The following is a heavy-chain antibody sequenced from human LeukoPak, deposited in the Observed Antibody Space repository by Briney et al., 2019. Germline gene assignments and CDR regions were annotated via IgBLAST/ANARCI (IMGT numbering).Heavy chain of an antibody. Sequence: ASVKVSCKASGYTFTIYDINWVRQATGQGLEWMGWMNPNSGNTGYAQKFQGRVTMTRNTSISTAYMELSSLRSEDTAVYYCARDRRIAAASYYYGMDVWGQGTTVTVSS. CDR1: GYTFTIYD. J-gene: IGHJ6*02. D-gene: IGHD6-13*01. CDR2: MNPNSGNT. V-gene: IGHV1-8*01. CDR3: ARDRRIAAASYYYGMDV.